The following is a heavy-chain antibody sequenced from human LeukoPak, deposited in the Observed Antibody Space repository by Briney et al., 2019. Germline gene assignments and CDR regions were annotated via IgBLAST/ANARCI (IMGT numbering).Heavy chain of an antibody. CDR3: AKPMVASGYWFFDL. CDR2: IKQDGSEK. Sequence: GGSLRLSCAASGFTFSSYWMSWVRQAPGKGLEWVANIKQDGSEKYYVDSVKGRFTISRDNSRNTLYLQMNSLRADDTAVYFCAKPMVASGYWFFDLWGRGTLVTVSS. CDR1: GFTFSSYW. J-gene: IGHJ2*01. D-gene: IGHD2-15*01. V-gene: IGHV3-7*01.